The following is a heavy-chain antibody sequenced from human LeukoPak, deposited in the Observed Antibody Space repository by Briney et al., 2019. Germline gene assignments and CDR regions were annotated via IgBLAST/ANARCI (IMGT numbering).Heavy chain of an antibody. V-gene: IGHV3-30-3*01. CDR1: GFTFSSYA. CDR2: ISYDGSNK. J-gene: IGHJ4*02. Sequence: GRSLRLSCAASGFTFSSYAMHWVRQAPGKGLEWVAVISYDGSNKYYADSVKGRFTISRDNSKNTLYLQMNSLRAEDTAVYYCAKDRGSFLYYFDYWGQGTLVTVSS. D-gene: IGHD3-3*01. CDR3: AKDRGSFLYYFDY.